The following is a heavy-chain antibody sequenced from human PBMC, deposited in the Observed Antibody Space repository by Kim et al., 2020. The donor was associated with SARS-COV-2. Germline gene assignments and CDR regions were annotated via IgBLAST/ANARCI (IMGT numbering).Heavy chain of an antibody. CDR2: INSDGSST. CDR3: ARELLHYYGSGSEALDY. D-gene: IGHD3-10*01. CDR1: GFTFSSYW. Sequence: GGSLRLSCAASGFTFSSYWMHWVRQAPGKGLVWVSRINSDGSSTSYADSVKGRFTISRDNAKNTLYLQMNSLRAEDTAVYYCARELLHYYGSGSEALDYWGQGTLVTVSS. V-gene: IGHV3-74*01. J-gene: IGHJ4*02.